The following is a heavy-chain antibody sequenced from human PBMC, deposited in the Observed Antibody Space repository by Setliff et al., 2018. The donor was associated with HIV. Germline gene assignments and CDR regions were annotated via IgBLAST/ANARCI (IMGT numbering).Heavy chain of an antibody. CDR3: ARARGLLPYYYLDV. V-gene: IGHV4-31*03. CDR2: IYYSGST. Sequence: PSETLSLTCTVSGASISSGGYYWSWIRQHPGKGLEWIGYIYYSGSTYYNPSLKSRVTMSVDTSKNQFSLKLSSVTAADTAVYYCARARGLLPYYYLDVWGKGTTVTVSS. CDR1: GASISSGGYY. D-gene: IGHD3-10*01. J-gene: IGHJ6*03.